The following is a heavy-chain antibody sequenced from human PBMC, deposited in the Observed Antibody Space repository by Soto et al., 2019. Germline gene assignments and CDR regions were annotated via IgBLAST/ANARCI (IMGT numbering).Heavy chain of an antibody. J-gene: IGHJ6*02. V-gene: IGHV1-3*01. CDR3: ARERTGTTSMDV. Sequence: ASVKVSCKASGYTFTSYAMNWVRQAPGQRLEWMGWINAGNGNTKYSQKFQGRVSITRNTSISTAYMELSSLRSEDTAVYYCARERTGTTSMDVWGQGTTVTVSS. CDR2: INAGNGNT. D-gene: IGHD1-1*01. CDR1: GYTFTSYA.